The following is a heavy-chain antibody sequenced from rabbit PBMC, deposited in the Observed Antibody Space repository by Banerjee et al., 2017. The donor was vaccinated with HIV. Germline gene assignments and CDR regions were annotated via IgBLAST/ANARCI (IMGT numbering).Heavy chain of an antibody. Sequence: QEQLVESGGGLVTLGGSLKLACKASGIDFSSYGISWVRQAPGKGLEWIAYINSSSGNTVYATWARGRFTISKTSLTTVTLQMTSLTAADTATYFCARDLAGVIGWNFNLWGPGTLVTVS. CDR1: GIDFSSYG. V-gene: IGHV1S45*01. CDR3: ARDLAGVIGWNFNL. CDR2: INSSSGNT. D-gene: IGHD4-1*01. J-gene: IGHJ4*01.